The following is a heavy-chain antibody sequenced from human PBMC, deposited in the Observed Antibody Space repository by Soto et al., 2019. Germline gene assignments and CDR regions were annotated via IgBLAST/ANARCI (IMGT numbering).Heavy chain of an antibody. V-gene: IGHV4-30-2*01. CDR2: IYHSGST. J-gene: IGHJ6*03. CDR3: ARQPYYYYYYMDV. Sequence: TLSLTCAVSGGSISSGGYSWSWIRQPPGKGLEWIGYIYHSGSTYYNPSLKSRVTISADKSISTAYLQWSSLKASDTAMYYCARQPYYYYYYMDVWGKGTTVTVSS. CDR1: GGSISSGGYS.